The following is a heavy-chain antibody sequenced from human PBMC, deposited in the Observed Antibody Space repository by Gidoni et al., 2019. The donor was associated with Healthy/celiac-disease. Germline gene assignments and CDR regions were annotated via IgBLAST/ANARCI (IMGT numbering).Heavy chain of an antibody. CDR1: GFTFSSYA. V-gene: IGHV3-30-3*01. Sequence: QVQLVESGGGVVQPGRSLRPSCAASGFTFSSYAMHWVRQAPGKGLGWVAVISYDGSNKYYADSVKGRFTISRDNSKNTLYLQMNSLRAEDTAVYYCARDRDYTWLGYFDYWGQGTLVTVSS. CDR3: ARDRDYTWLGYFDY. D-gene: IGHD4-17*01. J-gene: IGHJ4*02. CDR2: ISYDGSNK.